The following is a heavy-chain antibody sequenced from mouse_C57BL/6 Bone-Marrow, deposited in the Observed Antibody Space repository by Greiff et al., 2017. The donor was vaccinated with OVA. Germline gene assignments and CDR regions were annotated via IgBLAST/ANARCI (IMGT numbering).Heavy chain of an antibody. CDR1: GYTFTSYW. Sequence: VQLQQSGTVLARPGASVKMSCKTSGYTFTSYWMHWVKQRPGQGLEWIGAIYPGNSETSYNQKFKGKAKLTAVTSASTAYMELRSLTNEDSAVYYCTTWDHYAMDYWGQGTSVTVSS. D-gene: IGHD4-1*01. V-gene: IGHV1-5*01. CDR2: IYPGNSET. J-gene: IGHJ4*01. CDR3: TTWDHYAMDY.